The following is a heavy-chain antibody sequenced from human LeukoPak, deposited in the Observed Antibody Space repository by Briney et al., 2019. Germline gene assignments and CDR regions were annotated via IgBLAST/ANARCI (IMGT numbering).Heavy chain of an antibody. J-gene: IGHJ3*02. Sequence: GESLKISCKGSGYSFTSYWIGWVRQMPGKGLEWMGIINPGDSDTRYSPSFQGQVTISADKSISTAYLQWSSLKASDTAMYYCARPHDYGDYGIKDAFDIWGQGTMVTVSS. V-gene: IGHV5-51*01. CDR1: GYSFTSYW. D-gene: IGHD4-17*01. CDR2: INPGDSDT. CDR3: ARPHDYGDYGIKDAFDI.